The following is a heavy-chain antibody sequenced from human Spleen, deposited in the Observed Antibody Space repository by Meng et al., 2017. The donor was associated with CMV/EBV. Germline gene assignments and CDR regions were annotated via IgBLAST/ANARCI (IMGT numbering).Heavy chain of an antibody. CDR1: GGTFTSYA. CDR2: IMPIYDVV. Sequence: SVKVSCKASGGTFTSYAISWLRQAPGQGLEWMGGIMPIYDVVNYEQKFQGRVTITADKSTSTAYMELSSLRSDDTAVYYCARIGAVTGSFDYWGQGTLVT. V-gene: IGHV1-69*10. CDR3: ARIGAVTGSFDY. J-gene: IGHJ4*02. D-gene: IGHD6-19*01.